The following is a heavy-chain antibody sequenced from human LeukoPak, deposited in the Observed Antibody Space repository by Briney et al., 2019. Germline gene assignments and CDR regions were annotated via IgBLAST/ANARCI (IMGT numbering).Heavy chain of an antibody. D-gene: IGHD5-24*01. CDR2: TSYDGSDK. J-gene: IGHJ4*02. CDR3: TRGDYRNYKNYPFDS. Sequence: PGRSLRLSCVASGFTFSGFAMHWVRQPPGKGLEWLAVTSYDGSDKYYADSVRGRFAISRDNSKNTVYLQLNSPRPEDMATYYCTRGDYRNYKNYPFDSWGQGTLVTVSS. CDR1: GFTFSGFA. V-gene: IGHV3-30*09.